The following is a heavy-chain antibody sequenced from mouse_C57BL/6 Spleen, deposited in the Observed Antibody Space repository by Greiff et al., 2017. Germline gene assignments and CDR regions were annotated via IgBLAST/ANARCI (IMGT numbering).Heavy chain of an antibody. D-gene: IGHD1-1*01. V-gene: IGHV1-53*01. J-gene: IGHJ4*01. CDR1: GYTFTSYW. CDR2: INPSTGGT. Sequence: QVQLQQPGTELVKPGASVKLSCKASGYTFTSYWMHWVKQRPGQGLEWIGNINPSTGGTNYTEKFQSQATLTVDKSSSTASLQLSRLTSEYSAVYYCAGVSTVVAPYYDAMDDWGGEASGTAAS. CDR3: AGVSTVVAPYYDAMDD.